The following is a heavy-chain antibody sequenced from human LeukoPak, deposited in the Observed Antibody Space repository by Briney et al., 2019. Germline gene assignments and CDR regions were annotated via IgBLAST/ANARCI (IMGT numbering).Heavy chain of an antibody. Sequence: EASVKVSCKASGGTFSSYAISWVRQAPGQGLEWIGRIIPILGIDNYAQKFPGRVTITADKSTSTAYMELSSLRSEDRAVYYCARGTAMVSWGQGTLVTVSS. CDR2: IIPILGID. V-gene: IGHV1-69*04. CDR3: ARGTAMVS. CDR1: GGTFSSYA. J-gene: IGHJ4*02. D-gene: IGHD5-18*01.